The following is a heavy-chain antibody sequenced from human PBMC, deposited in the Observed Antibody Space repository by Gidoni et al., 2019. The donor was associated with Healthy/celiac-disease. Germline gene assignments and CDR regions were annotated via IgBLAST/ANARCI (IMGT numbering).Heavy chain of an antibody. Sequence: EVQLVESGGGLVKPGGSRRLSCAASGVTFSNACMCWVRQAPGKGLEWVDRIKSKTDGGTTDYAAPVKCRFTISSDDSHNTLYLQMNRLKPEDTAVYYCTTDPPMVRAQRIIYWGQGTLVTVSS. D-gene: IGHD3-10*01. J-gene: IGHJ4*02. V-gene: IGHV3-15*01. CDR2: IKSKTDGGTT. CDR3: TTDPPMVRAQRIIY. CDR1: GVTFSNAC.